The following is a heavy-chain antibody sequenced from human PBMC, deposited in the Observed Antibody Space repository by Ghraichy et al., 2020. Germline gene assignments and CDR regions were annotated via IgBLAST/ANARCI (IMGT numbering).Heavy chain of an antibody. D-gene: IGHD3-10*01. Sequence: SETLSLTCTVSGGSISSSSYYWGWIRQPPGKGLEWIGSIYYSGSTYYNPSLKSRVTISVDTSKNQFSLKLNSVTAADTAVYYCARHRKTYMVRGVIDYWGQGTLVTVSS. V-gene: IGHV4-39*01. J-gene: IGHJ4*02. CDR3: ARHRKTYMVRGVIDY. CDR1: GGSISSSSYY. CDR2: IYYSGST.